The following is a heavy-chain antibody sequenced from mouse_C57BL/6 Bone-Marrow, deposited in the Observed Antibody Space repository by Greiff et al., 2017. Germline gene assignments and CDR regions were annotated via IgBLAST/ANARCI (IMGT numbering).Heavy chain of an antibody. Sequence: EVQLQQSGPELVKPGASVKISCKASGYTFTDYYMNWVKQSHGKSLEWIGDINPNNGGTSYNQKFKGKATLTVAKSSSTAYMELRSLTSEDSAVYYCARKVTTVVAPFDYWGQGTTRTVSS. CDR2: INPNNGGT. CDR3: ARKVTTVVAPFDY. V-gene: IGHV1-26*01. D-gene: IGHD1-1*01. CDR1: GYTFTDYY. J-gene: IGHJ2*01.